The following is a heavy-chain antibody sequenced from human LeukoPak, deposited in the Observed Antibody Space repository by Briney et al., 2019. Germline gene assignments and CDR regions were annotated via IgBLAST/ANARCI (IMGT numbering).Heavy chain of an antibody. Sequence: PGGSLRLSCSASGFTFNNYALTWVRQTPGKGLECVSAISGDGVSPYYADSVRGRFTISRDNSKNTLYLQMNSLRAEDTAVYYCAREGDYGDADAFDIWGQGTMVTVSS. D-gene: IGHD4/OR15-4a*01. J-gene: IGHJ3*02. CDR3: AREGDYGDADAFDI. V-gene: IGHV3-23*01. CDR2: ISGDGVSP. CDR1: GFTFNNYA.